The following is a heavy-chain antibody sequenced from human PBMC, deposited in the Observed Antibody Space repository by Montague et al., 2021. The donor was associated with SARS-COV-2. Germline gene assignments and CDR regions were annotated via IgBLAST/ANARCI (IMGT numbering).Heavy chain of an antibody. D-gene: IGHD3-22*01. V-gene: IGHV4-39*01. J-gene: IGHJ3*02. CDR2: IYYSGST. CDR1: GGSISSSSYY. CDR3: ASPTYYYDSSGSDAFDI. Sequence: SETLSLTCTVSGGSISSSSYYWGWIRQPPGKGLEWIGSIYYSGSTYYNLSLKSRVTISVDTSKNSFSLKLSSVTAADTAVYYGASPTYYYDSSGSDAFDIWGQGTMVTVSS.